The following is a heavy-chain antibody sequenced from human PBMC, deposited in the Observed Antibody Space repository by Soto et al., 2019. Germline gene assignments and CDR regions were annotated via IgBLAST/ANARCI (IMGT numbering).Heavy chain of an antibody. Sequence: SETLSLSCTVSGGSISSGGYYQSWIRQPPGKGLEWIGYIYYSGSTYYNPSLKSRVTISVDTSKNQFSLKLSSVTAADTAVYYCARDSSRGYSYAPNWFAPWGQGTLVTVSS. CDR2: IYYSGST. V-gene: IGHV4-30-4*08. CDR1: GGSISSGGYY. D-gene: IGHD5-18*01. CDR3: ARDSSRGYSYAPNWFAP. J-gene: IGHJ5*02.